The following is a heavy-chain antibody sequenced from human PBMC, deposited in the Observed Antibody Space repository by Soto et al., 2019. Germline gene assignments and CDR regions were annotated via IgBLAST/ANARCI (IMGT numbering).Heavy chain of an antibody. V-gene: IGHV4-39*01. CDR1: GGSISSSSYY. Sequence: SETLSLTCTVSGGSISSSSYYWGWIRRPPGKGLEWIGSIYYSGSTYYNPSLKSRVTISVDTSKNQFSLKLSSVTAADTAVYYCARMYGGYAPFDYWGQGTLVTVSS. CDR3: ARMYGGYAPFDY. J-gene: IGHJ4*02. D-gene: IGHD5-12*01. CDR2: IYYSGST.